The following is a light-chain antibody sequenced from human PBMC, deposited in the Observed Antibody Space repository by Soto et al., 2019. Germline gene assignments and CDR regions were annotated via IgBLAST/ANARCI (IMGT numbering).Light chain of an antibody. CDR2: GTS. CDR1: QGIGDSY. CDR3: QQYGSSPYT. V-gene: IGKV3-20*01. Sequence: EIVLTQSPGTLSLSPGERASFSCRASQGIGDSYLAWYQQKSGQAPRLLIYGTSSRATGIPDRFSASGSDTDFTLTISRLEPEDFAVYYCQQYGSSPYTFGQGTKLDIQ. J-gene: IGKJ2*01.